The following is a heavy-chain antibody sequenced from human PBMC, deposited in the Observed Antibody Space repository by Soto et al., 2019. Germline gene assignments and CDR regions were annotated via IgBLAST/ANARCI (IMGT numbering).Heavy chain of an antibody. CDR2: ISAYNGNT. CDR3: ASTIYSYGSSPTDY. J-gene: IGHJ4*02. V-gene: IGHV1-18*04. Sequence: ASVKVSCKASGYTFTSYGISWVRQAPGQGLEWMGWISAYNGNTNYAQKLQGRVTMTTDTSTSTAYMELRSLRSDDTAVYYCASTIYSYGSSPTDYWGQGTLVTVSS. D-gene: IGHD5-18*01. CDR1: GYTFTSYG.